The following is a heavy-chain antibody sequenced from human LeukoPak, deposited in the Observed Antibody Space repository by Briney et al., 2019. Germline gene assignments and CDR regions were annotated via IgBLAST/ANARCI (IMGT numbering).Heavy chain of an antibody. CDR2: ISYDGSNK. CDR3: AKAGYSSGWTRDYFDY. D-gene: IGHD6-19*01. V-gene: IGHV3-30*18. CDR1: GFTFSSYG. J-gene: IGHJ4*02. Sequence: GGSLRLSCAASGFTFSSYGMHWVRQAPGKGLEWVAVISYDGSNKYYADSVKGRFTISRDNSKNTLYLQMNSLRAEDTAVYYCAKAGYSSGWTRDYFDYWGQGTLVTVSS.